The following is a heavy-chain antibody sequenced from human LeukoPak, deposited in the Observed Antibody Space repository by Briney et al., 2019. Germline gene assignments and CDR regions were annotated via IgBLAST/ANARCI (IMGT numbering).Heavy chain of an antibody. D-gene: IGHD3-10*01. CDR1: GFTFSSYA. Sequence: GGSLRLSCAASGFTFSSYAMSWVRQAPGKGLEWVSAISGSGGSTYYADSVKGRFTISRDNSKNTLYLQMNSLRAEDTAVYYCARGSRGSGDFDYWGQGTLVTVSS. CDR2: ISGSGGST. J-gene: IGHJ4*02. CDR3: ARGSRGSGDFDY. V-gene: IGHV3-23*01.